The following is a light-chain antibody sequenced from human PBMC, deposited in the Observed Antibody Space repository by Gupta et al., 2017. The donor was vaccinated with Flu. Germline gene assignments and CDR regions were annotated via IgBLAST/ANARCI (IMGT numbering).Light chain of an antibody. V-gene: IGKV1-9*01. J-gene: IGKJ2*01. CDR2: AAS. CDR3: QQLNSYPHI. Sequence: DIQLTQSPSFLSASVGDRVTITCRASQGISSYLAWYQQKPGKAPKLLIYAASTVQSGVPSRFSGSGSGTEFTLTISSLQPEDFATYYCQQLNSYPHIFGQGTKLEIK. CDR1: QGISSY.